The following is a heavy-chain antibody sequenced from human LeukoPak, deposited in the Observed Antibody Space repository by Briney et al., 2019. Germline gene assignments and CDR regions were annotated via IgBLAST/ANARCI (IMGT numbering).Heavy chain of an antibody. Sequence: PSETLSLTCAVYGWSFNDHYWNWIRQPPGKGLEWIGEINARGDTNFNPSLKSRVTISVDASNNQFSLKLTSVTAADAAVYFCARQLPTAAADTRGYFDYWGQGTVVTVSS. CDR3: ARQLPTAAADTRGYFDY. CDR1: GWSFNDHY. CDR2: INARGDT. D-gene: IGHD6-25*01. J-gene: IGHJ4*02. V-gene: IGHV4-34*01.